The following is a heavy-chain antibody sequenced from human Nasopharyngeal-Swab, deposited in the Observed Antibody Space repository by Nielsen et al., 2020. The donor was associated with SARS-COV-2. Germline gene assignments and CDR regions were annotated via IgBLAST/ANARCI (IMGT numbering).Heavy chain of an antibody. CDR2: ISWNSGTI. Sequence: SLKISCVASRFTFDDYAMHWVRQVPGKGLEWVSGISWNSGTIGYVESVRGRFTISRDNAKNSLYLQMNSLRAEDTAFYYCAKGLGGVYQPYYYYVMDVWCQGTAVTVSS. J-gene: IGHJ6*02. D-gene: IGHD3-16*01. CDR3: AKGLGGVYQPYYYYVMDV. V-gene: IGHV3-9*01. CDR1: RFTFDDYA.